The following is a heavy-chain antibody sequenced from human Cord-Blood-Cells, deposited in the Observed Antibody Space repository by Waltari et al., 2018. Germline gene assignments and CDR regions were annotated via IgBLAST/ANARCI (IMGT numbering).Heavy chain of an antibody. CDR3: ARSGYDILTGYYDAFDI. CDR1: GGSISSGSYY. CDR2: IYTSGST. J-gene: IGHJ3*02. D-gene: IGHD3-9*01. Sequence: QVQLQESGPGLVKPSQTLSLTCTVSGGSISSGSYYWSWIRQPAGKGLEWIGYIYTSGSTNYKPSLKSRVTISVDTSKNQFSLKLSSVTAADTAVYYCARSGYDILTGYYDAFDIWGQGTMVTVSS. V-gene: IGHV4-61*09.